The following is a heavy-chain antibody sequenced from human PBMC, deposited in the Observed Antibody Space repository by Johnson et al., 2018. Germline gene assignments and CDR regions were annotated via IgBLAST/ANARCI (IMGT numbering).Heavy chain of an antibody. CDR1: GFTFSSHG. CDR3: GRGDFGSDILLYFDY. D-gene: IGHD3-3*01. CDR2: LSDEGNTT. V-gene: IGHV3-30*03. J-gene: IGHJ4*02. Sequence: QVQLVQSGGGVVQPGRSLRLSCEASGFTFSSHGMHWVRQAPGKGLEWVAVLSDEGNTTFYGGSVRGRFSISRDNSKNKLYLQMNSLRPDDTAVYYCGRGDFGSDILLYFDYWGQGTLVTLSS.